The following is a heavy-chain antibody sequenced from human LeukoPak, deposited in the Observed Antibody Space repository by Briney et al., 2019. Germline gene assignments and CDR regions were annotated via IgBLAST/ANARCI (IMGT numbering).Heavy chain of an antibody. CDR1: GYTHSELS. CDR3: ATLDLPPSTAAVAS. CDR2: FVLEDGER. Sequence: ASVTVSCKVSGYTHSELSIHWVRQGPGKGLEWMAGFVLEDGERIYAQKFRGRVRVTEDTSTGTAYMELSSLRSEDTAVYYCATLDLPPSTAAVASWGQGTLVTVSS. J-gene: IGHJ5*01. V-gene: IGHV1-24*01. D-gene: IGHD6-13*01.